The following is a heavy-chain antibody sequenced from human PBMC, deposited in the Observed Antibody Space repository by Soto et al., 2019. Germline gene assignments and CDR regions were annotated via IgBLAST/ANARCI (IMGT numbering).Heavy chain of an antibody. CDR1: GGTFSSYA. Sequence: QVQLVQSGAEVKKPGSSVKVSCKASGGTFSSYAISWVRQAPGQGLEWMGGIIPIFGTANYAQKFQGRVTITADESTSTAYMELSSLRSEDTAVYYCARVGLITIFGVVTFYGMDVWGQGTTVTVSS. CDR3: ARVGLITIFGVVTFYGMDV. V-gene: IGHV1-69*01. J-gene: IGHJ6*02. CDR2: IIPIFGTA. D-gene: IGHD3-3*01.